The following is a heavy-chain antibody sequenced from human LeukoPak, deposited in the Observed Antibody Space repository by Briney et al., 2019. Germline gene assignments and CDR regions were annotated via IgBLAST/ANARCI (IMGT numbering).Heavy chain of an antibody. D-gene: IGHD3-22*01. Sequence: SETLSLTCTVSGGSISSYYWSWIRQPPGKGLEWIGYIYYSGSTNYNPSLKSRVTISVDTSKNQFSLKLSSVTAADTAVYYCAREGDSSGYNDAFDIWGQGTVVTVSS. V-gene: IGHV4-59*01. J-gene: IGHJ3*02. CDR3: AREGDSSGYNDAFDI. CDR2: IYYSGST. CDR1: GGSISSYY.